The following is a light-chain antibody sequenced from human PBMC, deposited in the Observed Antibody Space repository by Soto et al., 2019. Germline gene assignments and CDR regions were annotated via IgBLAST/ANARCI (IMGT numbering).Light chain of an antibody. CDR1: SSDVGGYNY. V-gene: IGLV2-8*01. J-gene: IGLJ2*01. Sequence: QYALTQPPSASGSLGQSVTISCTGTSSDVGGYNYVSWHQQHPGKAPKVMIYEVTKRPPGVPDRFSGSKSGNTASLTVSGLQDEDEADYYCSSFAGGGNPVLLGGGTKVTVL. CDR3: SSFAGGGNPVL. CDR2: EVT.